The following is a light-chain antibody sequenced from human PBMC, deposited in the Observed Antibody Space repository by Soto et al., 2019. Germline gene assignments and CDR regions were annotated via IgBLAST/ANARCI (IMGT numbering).Light chain of an antibody. J-gene: IGLJ3*02. CDR2: RNN. V-gene: IGLV1-47*01. CDR1: SSNIGSNY. CDR3: ATWDDSLSGPL. Sequence: QPVLTQPPSASGTPGQRVTISCSGSSSNIGSNYVYWYQQLPGTAPKLLIYRNNQRPSGVPDRFSGSKSGTSASLAISGLRSEDEGDYYCATWDDSLSGPLFGGGTKLTVL.